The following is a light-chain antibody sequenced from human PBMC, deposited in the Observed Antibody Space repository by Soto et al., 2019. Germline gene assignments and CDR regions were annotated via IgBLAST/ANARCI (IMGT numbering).Light chain of an antibody. CDR1: QSVSSSF. Sequence: EIVLTQSPGTLSLSPGERATLSCRASQSVSSSFLAWYQQKPGQAPRLLIYGASNRATGIPDRSSGSGSGTDFTLTISRLEPEDFAVYYCQQYDTSPWTFGQGTKVEIK. J-gene: IGKJ1*01. CDR2: GAS. V-gene: IGKV3-20*01. CDR3: QQYDTSPWT.